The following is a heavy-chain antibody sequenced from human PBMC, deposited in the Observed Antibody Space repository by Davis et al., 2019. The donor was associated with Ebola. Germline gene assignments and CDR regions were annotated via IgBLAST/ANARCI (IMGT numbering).Heavy chain of an antibody. V-gene: IGHV3-48*01. CDR3: AKDLGDFWSSYYYISHGMDV. J-gene: IGHJ6*04. Sequence: GESLKISCAASGFSFSSYSMNWVRQAPGKGLEWLSYISTSSRTIYYADSVKGRFTISRDNSKNTLYLQMSSLRAEDTAVYYCAKDLGDFWSSYYYISHGMDVWGKGTTVTVS. CDR2: ISTSSRTI. CDR1: GFSFSSYS. D-gene: IGHD3-3*01.